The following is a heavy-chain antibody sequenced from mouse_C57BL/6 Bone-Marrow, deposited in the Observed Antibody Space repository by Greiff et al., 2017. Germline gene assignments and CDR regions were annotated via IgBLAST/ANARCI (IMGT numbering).Heavy chain of an antibody. D-gene: IGHD2-4*01. J-gene: IGHJ4*01. CDR2: IRSKSNNYAT. CDR1: GFSFNTYA. CDR3: VRHESSYDYEGAMDY. Sequence: EVQGVESGGGLVQPKGSLKLSCAASGFSFNTYAMNWVRQAPGKGLEWVARIRSKSNNYATYYADSVKDRFTISRDDSESMLYLQMNNLKTEDTAMYYCVRHESSYDYEGAMDYWGQGTSVTVSS. V-gene: IGHV10-1*01.